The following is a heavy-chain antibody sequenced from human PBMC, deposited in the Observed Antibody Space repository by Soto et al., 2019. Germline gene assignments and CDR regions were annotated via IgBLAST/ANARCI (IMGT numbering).Heavy chain of an antibody. CDR3: ARDGDSSGYRHRYYYGMDV. D-gene: IGHD3-22*01. V-gene: IGHV4-31*03. J-gene: IGHJ6*02. CDR1: GGSISSGGYY. Sequence: SETLSLTCTVSGGSISSGGYYWSWIRQHPGKGLEWIGYIYYSGSTYYNPSLKSRVTISVDTSKNQFSLKLSSVTAADTAVYYCARDGDSSGYRHRYYYGMDVWGQGTTVTSP. CDR2: IYYSGST.